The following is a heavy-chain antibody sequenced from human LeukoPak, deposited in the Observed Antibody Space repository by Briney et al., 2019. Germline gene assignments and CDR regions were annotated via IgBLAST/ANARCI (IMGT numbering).Heavy chain of an antibody. CDR3: ARESMAAALDY. Sequence: GGSLRLSCAASGFTVSSNYMSWVRQAPGKGLEWVSVIYSGGSTYYADSVKGRFTISRDNSKNTLYLQMNSLRAEDTAVYYCARESMAAALDYWGQGTLVTVSS. CDR2: IYSGGST. J-gene: IGHJ4*02. V-gene: IGHV3-66*01. CDR1: GFTVSSNY. D-gene: IGHD6-13*01.